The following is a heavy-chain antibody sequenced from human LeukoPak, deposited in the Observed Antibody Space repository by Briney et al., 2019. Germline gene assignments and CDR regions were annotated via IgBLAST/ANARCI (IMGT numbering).Heavy chain of an antibody. D-gene: IGHD3-10*01. CDR2: ISGSGGGT. V-gene: IGHV3-23*01. CDR3: AKDRWNYYGSGSYSNY. Sequence: GGSLRLSCAASGFTFSSYAMSWVRQAPGKGLEWVSAISGSGGGTYYADSVKGRFTTSRDNSKNTLYLQMNSLRAEDTAVYYCAKDRWNYYGSGSYSNYWGQGTLVTVSS. J-gene: IGHJ4*02. CDR1: GFTFSSYA.